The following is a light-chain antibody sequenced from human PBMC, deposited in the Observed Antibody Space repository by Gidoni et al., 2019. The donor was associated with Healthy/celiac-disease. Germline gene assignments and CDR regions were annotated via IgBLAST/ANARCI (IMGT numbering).Light chain of an antibody. J-gene: IGLJ1*01. CDR2: GKN. CDR3: NSRDSSSNHIYV. Sequence: SSELTQDPAVSVALGQTVTITCQGDSLRSYYASWYQQRPGQAPVLVIYGKNNRPSGIPDRFSGSSSGNTTSLTITGAQAEDEADYYCNSRDSSSNHIYVFGTGTKVTVL. CDR1: SLRSYY. V-gene: IGLV3-19*01.